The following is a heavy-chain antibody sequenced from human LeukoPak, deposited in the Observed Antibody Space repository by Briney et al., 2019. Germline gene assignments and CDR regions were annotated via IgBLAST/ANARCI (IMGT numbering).Heavy chain of an antibody. D-gene: IGHD3-22*01. CDR1: GYSFTSYW. CDR2: IYPGDSAT. CDR3: ARHSSDSSGYHDAFDI. Sequence: GESLKISCKGSGYSFTSYWIGWVRQMPGKGLELMGIIYPGDSATTYSPSFQGQVFISADKSITTAYLQWSSLKASDTAMYYCARHSSDSSGYHDAFDIWGQGTMVTVSS. J-gene: IGHJ3*02. V-gene: IGHV5-51*01.